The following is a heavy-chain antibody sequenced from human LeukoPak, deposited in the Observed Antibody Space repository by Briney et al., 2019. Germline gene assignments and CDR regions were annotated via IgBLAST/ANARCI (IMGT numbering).Heavy chain of an antibody. J-gene: IGHJ4*02. CDR1: GDSINSLDL. V-gene: IGHV4-4*02. D-gene: IGHD3-22*01. CDR2: MYLSGTT. Sequence: PSETLSLTCTVSGDSINSLDLWSWVRQPPGKGLEWIGEMYLSGTTHSNPSVKSRVTISIDRSKNQFFLNLSSVTAADTAVYYCAGLVGRYSSGLYYYYFDYWGQGTLVTVSS. CDR3: AGLVGRYSSGLYYYYFDY.